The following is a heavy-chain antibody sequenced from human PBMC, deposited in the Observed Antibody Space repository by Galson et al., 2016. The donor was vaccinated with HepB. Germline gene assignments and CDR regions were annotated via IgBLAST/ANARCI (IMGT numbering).Heavy chain of an antibody. V-gene: IGHV3-23*01. CDR2: ISGSGRST. J-gene: IGHJ4*02. CDR1: GFTFGSFD. Sequence: SLRLSCAASGFTFGSFDMSWVRQAPGKGLEWVSGISGSGRSTYYADSVKGRITISRDNSKNTLNLQMNSLRADDTAVYYCAKGWLDYWGQGTLVTVSS. CDR3: AKGWLDY. D-gene: IGHD2-15*01.